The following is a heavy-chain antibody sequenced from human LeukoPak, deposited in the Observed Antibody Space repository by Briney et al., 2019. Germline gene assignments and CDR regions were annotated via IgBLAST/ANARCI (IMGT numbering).Heavy chain of an antibody. CDR2: MNPNSGNT. CDR1: GYTFTSYD. V-gene: IGHV1-8*01. J-gene: IGHJ6*03. CDR3: ARGLRATIPYYYMDV. Sequence: ASVKVSCKASGYTFTSYDINWARQATGQGLEWMGWMNPNSGNTGYAQKFQGRVTMTRNTSISTAYMELSSLRSEDTAVYYCARGLRATIPYYYMDVWGKGTTVTVSS. D-gene: IGHD5-12*01.